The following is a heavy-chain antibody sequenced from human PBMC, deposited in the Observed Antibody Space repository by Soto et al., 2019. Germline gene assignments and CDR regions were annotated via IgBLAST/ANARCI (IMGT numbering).Heavy chain of an antibody. D-gene: IGHD6-6*01. CDR3: ARGAADSSSLSYFYH. Sequence: QVQLVESGGGVVQPGRSLRLSCAASGFTFSSYGMHWVRQAPGKGLEWVAVIWYDGSNKYYADSVKGRFTISRDNSKNTLYLQMNSLRAEDTAVYYCARGAADSSSLSYFYHWGQGTLVTASS. V-gene: IGHV3-33*01. CDR1: GFTFSSYG. J-gene: IGHJ4*02. CDR2: IWYDGSNK.